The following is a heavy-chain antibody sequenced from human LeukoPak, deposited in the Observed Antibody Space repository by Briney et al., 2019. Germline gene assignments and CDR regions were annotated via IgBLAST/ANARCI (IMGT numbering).Heavy chain of an antibody. D-gene: IGHD3-3*01. CDR1: GFTFSSYA. CDR2: ISGSGGST. CDR3: ARDRSGYYPPLPFDY. J-gene: IGHJ4*02. V-gene: IGHV3-23*01. Sequence: GGSLRPSCAASGFTFSSYAMSWVRQAPGKGLEWVSAISGSGGSTYYADSVKGRFTISRDNSKNTLYLQMNSLRAEDTAVYYCARDRSGYYPPLPFDYWGQGTLVTVSS.